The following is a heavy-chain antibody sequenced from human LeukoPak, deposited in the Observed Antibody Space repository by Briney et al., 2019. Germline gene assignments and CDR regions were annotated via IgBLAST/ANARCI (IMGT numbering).Heavy chain of an antibody. CDR3: ARDSVGADYFDY. CDR1: GGSFSGYY. Sequence: PSETLSLTCAVYGGSFSGYYWSWIRQPPGKGLEWIGEINHSGSTNYNPSLKSRVTISVDTSKNQFSLKLSSVTAADTAVYYCARDSVGADYFDYWGQGTLVTVSS. D-gene: IGHD1-26*01. CDR2: INHSGST. J-gene: IGHJ4*02. V-gene: IGHV4-34*01.